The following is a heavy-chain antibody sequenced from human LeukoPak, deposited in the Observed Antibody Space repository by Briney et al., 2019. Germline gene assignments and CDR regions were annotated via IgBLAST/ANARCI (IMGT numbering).Heavy chain of an antibody. Sequence: GGTLRLSCAASGFTFSSYAIHWVRQAPGKGLEWVALISYDGSTKYSTDSVKGRFTISRDNSKNTLYLQMNSLRPEDTAVYYCAKTGYLPVSSGWYDYFDYWGQGTLVTVSS. D-gene: IGHD6-19*01. CDR2: ISYDGSTK. J-gene: IGHJ4*01. V-gene: IGHV3-30*04. CDR1: GFTFSSYA. CDR3: AKTGYLPVSSGWYDYFDY.